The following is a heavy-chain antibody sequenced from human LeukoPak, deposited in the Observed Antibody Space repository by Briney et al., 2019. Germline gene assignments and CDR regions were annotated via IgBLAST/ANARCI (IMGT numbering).Heavy chain of an antibody. CDR2: ISGSGGST. Sequence: GGSLRLSCAASGFTFSSYAMSWVRQAPGKGLEWASAISGSGGSTCYADSVKGRFTISRDNSKNTLYLQMNSLRAEDTAVYYCAKDLTIVVVPRRTVDPWGQGTLVTVPS. J-gene: IGHJ5*02. CDR3: AKDLTIVVVPRRTVDP. V-gene: IGHV3-23*01. D-gene: IGHD2-15*01. CDR1: GFTFSSYA.